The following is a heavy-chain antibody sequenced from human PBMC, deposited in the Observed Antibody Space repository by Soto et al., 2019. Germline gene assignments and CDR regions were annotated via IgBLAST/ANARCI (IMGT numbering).Heavy chain of an antibody. Sequence: QVQLVQSGAEVKKPGASVKVSLRASGYTLTRHGISWVRQAPGQGLEWMGWISAYNGNTNYAQKLQGRVTMTTDTSTSTAYMELRSLRSDDTAVYYCAREEEGYGDPYWGQGTLVTVSS. CDR2: ISAYNGNT. J-gene: IGHJ4*02. CDR1: GYTLTRHG. CDR3: AREEEGYGDPY. D-gene: IGHD4-17*01. V-gene: IGHV1-18*01.